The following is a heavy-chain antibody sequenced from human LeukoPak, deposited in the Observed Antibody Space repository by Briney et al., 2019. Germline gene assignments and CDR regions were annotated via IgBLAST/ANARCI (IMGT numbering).Heavy chain of an antibody. CDR3: ARGPNSNWSGLDF. CDR2: ISPTGSTT. D-gene: IGHD6-6*01. J-gene: IGHJ4*02. Sequence: GGSLRLSCAASGFTFSSYYMNWVRQAPGKGLVWVSRISPTGSTTSYADSVKGRFTVSRDNAKNTLYLQVNNLRAEDTAVYYCARGPNSNWSGLDFWGQGTLLTVSS. V-gene: IGHV3-74*01. CDR1: GFTFSSYY.